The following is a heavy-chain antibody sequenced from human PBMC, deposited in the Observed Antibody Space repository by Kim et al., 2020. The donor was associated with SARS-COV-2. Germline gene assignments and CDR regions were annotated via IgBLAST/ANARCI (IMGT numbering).Heavy chain of an antibody. V-gene: IGHV3-30*01. J-gene: IGHJ4*02. Sequence: YDADSVKRRFTISRDNSKNTLYLQMNSLRAEDTAVYYCARDEEGGFYFDYWGQGTLVTVSS. D-gene: IGHD5-12*01. CDR3: ARDEEGGFYFDY.